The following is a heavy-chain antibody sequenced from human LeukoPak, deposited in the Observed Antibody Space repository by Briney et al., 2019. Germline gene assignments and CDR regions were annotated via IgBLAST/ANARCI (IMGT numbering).Heavy chain of an antibody. Sequence: SVKVSCKASGGIFSSYAISWVRQAPGQGLEWMGRIIPILGIANYAQKFQGRVTITADKSTSTAYMDLSSLRSEDTAVYYCARDLPPYYFDYWGQGTLVTVSP. V-gene: IGHV1-69*04. CDR3: ARDLPPYYFDY. J-gene: IGHJ4*02. CDR2: IIPILGIA. CDR1: GGIFSSYA.